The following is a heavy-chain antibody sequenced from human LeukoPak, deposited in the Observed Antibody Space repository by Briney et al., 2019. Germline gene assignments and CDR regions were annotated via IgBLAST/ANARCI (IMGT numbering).Heavy chain of an antibody. V-gene: IGHV4-34*01. Sequence: PSETLSLTCAVYGGSFSGYYWSWIRQPPGKGLEWIGEIYHSGSTNYNPSLKSRVTISVDTSKNQFSLKLSSVTAADTAVYYCARHRSGNYGLKYYFDYWGQGTLVTVSS. J-gene: IGHJ4*02. CDR3: ARHRSGNYGLKYYFDY. D-gene: IGHD1-26*01. CDR1: GGSFSGYY. CDR2: IYHSGST.